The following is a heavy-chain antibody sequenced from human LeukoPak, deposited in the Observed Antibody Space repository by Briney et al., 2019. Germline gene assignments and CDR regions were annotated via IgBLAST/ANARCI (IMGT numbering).Heavy chain of an antibody. Sequence: PGGSLRLSCAASGFTFSNFAMSWVRQAPGKGLEWVSVIGISGDTYNADSVKGRFTISRDNSKNTLYLQTNSLRAEDTAVYYCARERGYCSSTSCYLTADYWGQGTLVTVSS. D-gene: IGHD2-2*01. CDR2: IGISGDT. J-gene: IGHJ4*02. CDR3: ARERGYCSSTSCYLTADY. V-gene: IGHV3-23*01. CDR1: GFTFSNFA.